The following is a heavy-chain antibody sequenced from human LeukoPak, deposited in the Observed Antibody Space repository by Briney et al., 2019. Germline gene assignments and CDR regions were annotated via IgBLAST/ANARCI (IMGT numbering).Heavy chain of an antibody. J-gene: IGHJ4*02. CDR3: AKDLDGWGSYDY. Sequence: PGGSLRLSCAASGFIFSNYGMHWVRQAPGKGLEWVTFIYHDENVKYYADSVKGRFTISRENSKNTLFLQMNNLRPEDTAMYYCAKDLDGWGSYDYWGQGTLVTVSS. CDR1: GFIFSNYG. V-gene: IGHV3-30*02. D-gene: IGHD3-10*01. CDR2: IYHDENVK.